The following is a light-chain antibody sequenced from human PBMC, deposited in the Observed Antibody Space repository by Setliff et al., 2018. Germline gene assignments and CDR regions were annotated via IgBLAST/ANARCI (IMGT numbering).Light chain of an antibody. Sequence: QSALAQPASVSGSPGQSITISCTGTSSDVGAYNYVSWYQQYPGKAPKLIIYDVSIRPSGISARFSASKSGNTASLTISGLQPDDEADYYCNSYSSGSTIYVFGTGTKV. V-gene: IGLV2-14*01. CDR2: DVS. J-gene: IGLJ1*01. CDR1: SSDVGAYNY. CDR3: NSYSSGSTIYV.